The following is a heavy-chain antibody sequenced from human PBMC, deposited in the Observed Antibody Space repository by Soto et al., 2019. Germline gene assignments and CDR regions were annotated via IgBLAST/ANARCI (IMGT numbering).Heavy chain of an antibody. CDR2: VSTFNGNS. V-gene: IGHV1-18*01. J-gene: IGHJ4*02. CDR1: VYTFKSFH. D-gene: IGHD2-15*01. Sequence: PLVQSGAEVKKPGASVKVSCKTSVYTFKSFHIVWVRQAPGQGLEWVGWVSTFNGNSNYGQKVQGRATMTTDTSTDTAYLELRSLRSDDTAVYYCAREAKGFCSGGTCYEPFYFDLWGQGTLVTVSS. CDR3: AREAKGFCSGGTCYEPFYFDL.